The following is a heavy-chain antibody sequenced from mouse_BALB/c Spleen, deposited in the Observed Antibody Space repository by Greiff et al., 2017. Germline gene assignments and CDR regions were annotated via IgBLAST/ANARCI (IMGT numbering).Heavy chain of an antibody. V-gene: IGHV5-6-5*01. CDR1: GFTFSSYA. J-gene: IGHJ2*01. CDR3: AREGNYGGYFDY. Sequence: EVMLVESGGGLVKPGGSLKLSCAASGFTFSSYAMSWVRQTPEKRLEWVASISSGGSTYYPDSVKGRFTISRDNARNILYLQMSSLRSEDTAMYYCAREGNYGGYFDYWGQGTTLTVSS. CDR2: ISSGGST. D-gene: IGHD2-4*01.